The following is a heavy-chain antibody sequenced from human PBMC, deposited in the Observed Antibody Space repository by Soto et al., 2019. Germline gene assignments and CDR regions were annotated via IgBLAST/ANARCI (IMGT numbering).Heavy chain of an antibody. CDR1: GFTFSNAW. CDR3: TTLDETGYSSSWPKTFDY. V-gene: IGHV3-15*01. D-gene: IGHD6-13*01. CDR2: IKSKTDGGTT. Sequence: GGSLRLSCAASGFTFSNAWMSWVRQAPGKGLEWVGRIKSKTDGGTTDYAAPVKGRFTISRDDSKNTLYLQMNSLKTEDTAVYYCTTLDETGYSSSWPKTFDYWGQGTLVTVSS. J-gene: IGHJ4*02.